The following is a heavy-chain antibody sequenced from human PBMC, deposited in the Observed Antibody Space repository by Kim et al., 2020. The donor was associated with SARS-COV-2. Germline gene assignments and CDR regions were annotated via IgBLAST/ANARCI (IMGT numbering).Heavy chain of an antibody. V-gene: IGHV4-59*01. D-gene: IGHD2-8*01. J-gene: IGHJ4*02. CDR3: ARVGAVVAPNGYFDY. Sequence: PSHKRRVPISVDTSKNQFSLKLSSVTAADKAVYYCARVGAVVAPNGYFDYWGQGTLVTVSS.